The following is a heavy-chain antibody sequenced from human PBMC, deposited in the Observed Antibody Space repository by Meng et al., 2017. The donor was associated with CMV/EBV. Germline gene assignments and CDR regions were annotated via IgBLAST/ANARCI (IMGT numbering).Heavy chain of an antibody. CDR3: AKDGITGTQYHYYYYGMDV. CDR2: ISGSGGST. J-gene: IGHJ6*02. Sequence: GESLKISCAASGFTFSSYAMSWVRQAPGKGLEWVSAISGSGGSTYYADSVKGRFTISRDNSKNTLYLQMNSLRAEDTAVYYCAKDGITGTQYHYYYYGMDVWGQGTTVTVSS. CDR1: GFTFSSYA. D-gene: IGHD1-7*01. V-gene: IGHV3-23*01.